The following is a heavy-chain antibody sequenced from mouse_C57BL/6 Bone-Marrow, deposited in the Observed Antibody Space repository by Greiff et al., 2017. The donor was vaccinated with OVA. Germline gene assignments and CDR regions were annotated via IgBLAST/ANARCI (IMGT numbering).Heavy chain of an antibody. V-gene: IGHV5-12*01. D-gene: IGHD1-1*01. J-gene: IGHJ4*01. Sequence: EVQGVESGGGLVQPGGSLKLSCAASGFTFSDYYMYWVRQTPEKRLEWVAYISNGGGSTYYPDTVKGRFTISRDNAKNTLYLQMSRLTSEDTAMYYCARRTTVSYAMDYWGQGTSVTVSS. CDR1: GFTFSDYY. CDR3: ARRTTVSYAMDY. CDR2: ISNGGGST.